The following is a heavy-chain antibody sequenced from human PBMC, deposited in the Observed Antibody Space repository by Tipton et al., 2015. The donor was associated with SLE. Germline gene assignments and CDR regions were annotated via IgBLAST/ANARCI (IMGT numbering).Heavy chain of an antibody. D-gene: IGHD4-11*01. Sequence: TLSLTCTVSGYSISSGYYWGWIRQPPGKGLEWIGSIYHSGSTYYNPSLKSRVTISVDTSKNQFSLKLSSVTAADTAVYYCARQMTTAYFDYWGQGTLVTVSS. J-gene: IGHJ4*02. CDR3: ARQMTTAYFDY. CDR1: GYSISSGYY. CDR2: IYHSGST. V-gene: IGHV4-38-2*02.